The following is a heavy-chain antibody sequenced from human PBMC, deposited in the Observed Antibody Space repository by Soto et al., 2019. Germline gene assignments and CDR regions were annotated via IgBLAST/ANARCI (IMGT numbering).Heavy chain of an antibody. D-gene: IGHD2-15*01. CDR3: AGETGDYCSGGSCYLLSDYYYYMDV. V-gene: IGHV3-11*01. CDR2: ISSSGSTI. CDR1: GFTFSDYY. J-gene: IGHJ6*03. Sequence: QVQLVESGGGLVKPGGSLRLSCAASGFTFSDYYMSWIRQAPGKGLEWVSYISSSGSTIYYADSVKGRFTISRDNAKNSLYLQMNSLRAEDTAVYYCAGETGDYCSGGSCYLLSDYYYYMDVWGKGTTVTVSS.